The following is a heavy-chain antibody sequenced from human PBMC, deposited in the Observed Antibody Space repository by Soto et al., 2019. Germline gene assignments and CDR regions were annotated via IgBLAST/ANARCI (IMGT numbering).Heavy chain of an antibody. V-gene: IGHV3-21*01. Sequence: EVQLVESGGGLVKPGGSLRLSCAASGFTFSSYSMNWVRQAPGKGLEWVSSISSSSSYIYYADSVKGRFTISRDNAKHSLYLQMNSLRAEDTAVYYCARTIWFGETSFDYWGQGTLVTVSS. CDR2: ISSSSSYI. CDR1: GFTFSSYS. CDR3: ARTIWFGETSFDY. J-gene: IGHJ4*02. D-gene: IGHD3-10*01.